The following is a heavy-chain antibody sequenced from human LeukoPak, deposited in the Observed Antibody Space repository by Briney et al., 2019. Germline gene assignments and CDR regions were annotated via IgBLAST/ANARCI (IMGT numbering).Heavy chain of an antibody. J-gene: IGHJ4*02. CDR1: GFTFSSYA. Sequence: GGSLRLSCAASGFTFSSYAMSWVRQAPGKGLEWVSSISETGTITNYADSVKGRFTISRDNSKNTLYLKMRSLRAEDAAVYFCAKYIGPSRRIFDYWGQGTLVAVSS. D-gene: IGHD2/OR15-2a*01. V-gene: IGHV3-23*01. CDR3: AKYIGPSRRIFDY. CDR2: ISETGTIT.